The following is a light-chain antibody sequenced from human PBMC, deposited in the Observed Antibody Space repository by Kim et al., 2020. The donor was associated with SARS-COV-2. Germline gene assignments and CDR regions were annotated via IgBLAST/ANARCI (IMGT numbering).Light chain of an antibody. V-gene: IGLV2-8*01. CDR2: EVS. Sequence: SALTQPPSASGSPGQSVTISCTGTSSDVGGYNYVSWYQQHPGKAPKLMIYEVSKRPSGVPDRFSGSKSGNTASLTVSGLQAEDEADYYCSSYAAISNFVFGTGTTVTVL. CDR3: SSYAAISNFV. J-gene: IGLJ1*01. CDR1: SSDVGGYNY.